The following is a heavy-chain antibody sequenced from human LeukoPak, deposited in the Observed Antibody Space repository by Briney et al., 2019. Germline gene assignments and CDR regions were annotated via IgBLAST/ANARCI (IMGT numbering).Heavy chain of an antibody. J-gene: IGHJ4*02. Sequence: SRTLPLTCTVSGGSISSGGYYWSWIRQHPGKGLEWMGYIYYSRRTYYNPSLESRVIISLDTSKNQFSLKLSSVTAADTAVYYCARRSSSSGYFDYWGQGTLVTVSS. CDR3: ARRSSSSGYFDY. CDR2: IYYSRRT. CDR1: GGSISSGGYY. D-gene: IGHD6-6*01. V-gene: IGHV4-31*03.